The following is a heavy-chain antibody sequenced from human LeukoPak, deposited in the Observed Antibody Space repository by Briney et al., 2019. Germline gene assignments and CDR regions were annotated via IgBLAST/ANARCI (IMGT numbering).Heavy chain of an antibody. CDR2: INHSGST. Sequence: SETLSLTCAVYGGSFSGYYWSWIRQPPGKGLERIGEINHSGSTNYNPSLKSRVTISVDTSKNQFSLKLNSVTAADTAFYYCVRDRGLGRGFDPWGQGTMVTVSS. CDR3: VRDRGLGRGFDP. D-gene: IGHD3-16*01. V-gene: IGHV4-34*01. CDR1: GGSFSGYY. J-gene: IGHJ5*02.